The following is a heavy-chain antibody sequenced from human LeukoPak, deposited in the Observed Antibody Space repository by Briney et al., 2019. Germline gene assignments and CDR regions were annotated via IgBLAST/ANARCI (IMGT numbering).Heavy chain of an antibody. D-gene: IGHD6-25*01. J-gene: IGHJ5*02. V-gene: IGHV3-30*02. CDR2: IRYDGSNK. CDR3: PKKRGAAVYNWFDP. Sequence: GGSLRLSCAASGFTFSSFGMHWVRQAPGKGLVWVAYIRYDGSNKNYADSVEGRFTISRDNSKNALYLQIENLRPEDTDVYYCPKKRGAAVYNWFDPWGQGALVTVSS. CDR1: GFTFSSFG.